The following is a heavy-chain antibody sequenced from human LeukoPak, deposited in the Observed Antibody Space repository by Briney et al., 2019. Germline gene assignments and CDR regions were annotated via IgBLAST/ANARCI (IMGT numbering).Heavy chain of an antibody. CDR1: GFTFSSYS. Sequence: GGSLRLSCAASGFTFSSYSMNWVRQAPGKGLEWVSSISSSSSYMYYADSVKGRFTISRDNAKNSLYLQMNSLRAEDTAVYYCARDLPHCTNGVCYTEGGRVRYYFDYWGQGTLVTVSS. CDR2: ISSSSSYM. J-gene: IGHJ4*02. V-gene: IGHV3-21*01. D-gene: IGHD2-8*01. CDR3: ARDLPHCTNGVCYTEGGRVRYYFDY.